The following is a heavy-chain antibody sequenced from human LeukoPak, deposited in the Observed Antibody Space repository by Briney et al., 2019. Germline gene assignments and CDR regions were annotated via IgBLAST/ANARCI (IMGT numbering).Heavy chain of an antibody. CDR3: ARAGYCSGGSCYPAHFDY. Sequence: ASVKVSYKASGYTFTGYYMHWVRQAPGQGLEWMGWINPNSGGTNYAQKFQGRVTMTRDTSISTAYMELSRLRSDDTAVYYCARAGYCSGGSCYPAHFDYWGQGTLVTVSS. D-gene: IGHD2-15*01. V-gene: IGHV1-2*02. CDR1: GYTFTGYY. J-gene: IGHJ4*02. CDR2: INPNSGGT.